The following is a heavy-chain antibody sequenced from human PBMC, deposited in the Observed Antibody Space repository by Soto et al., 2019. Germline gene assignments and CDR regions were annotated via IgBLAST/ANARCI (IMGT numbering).Heavy chain of an antibody. V-gene: IGHV3-33*01. CDR1: GFTFSSYG. CDR3: ARDFNYCYMDV. CDR2: IWYDGSNK. Sequence: GGSLRLSCAASGFTFSSYGMHWVRQAPGKGLEWVAVIWYDGSNKYYADSVKGRFTISRDNSKNTLYLQMNSLRAEDTAVYYCARDFNYCYMDVWGKGTTVTVSS. J-gene: IGHJ6*03.